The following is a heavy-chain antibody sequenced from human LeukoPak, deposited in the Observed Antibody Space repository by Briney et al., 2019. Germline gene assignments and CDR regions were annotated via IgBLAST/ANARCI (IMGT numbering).Heavy chain of an antibody. CDR1: GYTFTSYA. CDR3: ASSSALASRPFDY. V-gene: IGHV7-4-1*02. CDR2: INTNTGNP. J-gene: IGHJ4*02. D-gene: IGHD3-10*01. Sequence: GASVKVPCKASGYTFTSYAMNWVRQAPGQGLEWMGWINTNTGNPTYAQGFTGRFDFSLDTSVSTAYLQISSLKAEDTAVYYCASSSALASRPFDYWGQGTLVTVSS.